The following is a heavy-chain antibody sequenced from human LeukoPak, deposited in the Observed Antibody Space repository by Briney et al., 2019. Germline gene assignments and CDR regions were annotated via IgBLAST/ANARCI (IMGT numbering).Heavy chain of an antibody. CDR3: AREGNERVDY. CDR1: GGSISNYY. J-gene: IGHJ4*02. V-gene: IGHV4-59*01. CDR2: IYYSGST. D-gene: IGHD3-10*01. Sequence: SETLSLTCTVSGGSISNYYWSWIRQPPGKGLEWIGYIYYSGSTNYNPSLKSRVTISVDTSKNQFSLKLSSVTAADTAVYYCAREGNERVDYWGQGTLVTVSS.